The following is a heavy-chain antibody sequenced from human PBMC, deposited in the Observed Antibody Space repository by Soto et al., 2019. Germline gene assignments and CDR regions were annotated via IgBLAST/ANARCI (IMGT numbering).Heavy chain of an antibody. J-gene: IGHJ4*02. V-gene: IGHV1-46*03. CDR3: AREFDCSGGSCYHKYYFDY. Sequence: ASVKVSCKASGYTFTSYYMHWVRQAPGQGLEWMGIINPSGGSTSYAQKFQGRVTMTRDTSTSTVYMELSSLRSEDTAVYYCAREFDCSGGSCYHKYYFDYWGQGTLVTVSS. CDR1: GYTFTSYY. D-gene: IGHD2-15*01. CDR2: INPSGGST.